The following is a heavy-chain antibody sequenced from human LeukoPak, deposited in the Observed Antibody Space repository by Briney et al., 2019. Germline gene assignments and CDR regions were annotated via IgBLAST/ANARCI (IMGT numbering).Heavy chain of an antibody. V-gene: IGHV3-23*01. Sequence: PGGSLRLSCAASGFTFSSYAMSWVRQAPGKGLEWVSAISGSGGSTYYADSVKGRFTISRDNSKNTLYLQMNSLRAEDTAVYCCAKDFLLQVVFGWFDPWGQGTLVTVSS. D-gene: IGHD3-3*01. CDR1: GFTFSSYA. CDR3: AKDFLLQVVFGWFDP. J-gene: IGHJ5*02. CDR2: ISGSGGST.